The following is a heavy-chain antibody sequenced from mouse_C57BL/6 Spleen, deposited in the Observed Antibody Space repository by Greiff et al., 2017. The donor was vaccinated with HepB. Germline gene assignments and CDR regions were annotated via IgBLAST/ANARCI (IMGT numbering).Heavy chain of an antibody. D-gene: IGHD1-1*01. Sequence: VQLQQSGAELVRPGASVKLSCTASGFNIKDYYMHWVKQRPEQGLEWIGRIDPEDGDTEYAPKFQGKATMTADTSSNTAYLQLSSLTSEDTAVYYCTTRFITTVVATDWYFDVWGTGTTVTVSS. CDR2: IDPEDGDT. J-gene: IGHJ1*03. V-gene: IGHV14-1*01. CDR1: GFNIKDYY. CDR3: TTRFITTVVATDWYFDV.